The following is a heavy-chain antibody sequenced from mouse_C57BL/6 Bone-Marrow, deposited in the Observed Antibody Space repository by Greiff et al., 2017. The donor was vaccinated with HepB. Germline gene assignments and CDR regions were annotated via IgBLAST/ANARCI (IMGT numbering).Heavy chain of an antibody. J-gene: IGHJ3*01. CDR2: ISDGGSYT. Sequence: GQRVESGGGLVKPGGSLKLSCAASGFTFSSYAMSWVRQTPEKRLEWVATISDGGSYTYYPDNVKGRFTISRDNAKNNLYLQMSHLKSEDTAMYYCARDPIYYGFAYWGQGTLVTVSA. CDR1: GFTFSSYA. D-gene: IGHD2-1*01. CDR3: ARDPIYYGFAY. V-gene: IGHV5-4*01.